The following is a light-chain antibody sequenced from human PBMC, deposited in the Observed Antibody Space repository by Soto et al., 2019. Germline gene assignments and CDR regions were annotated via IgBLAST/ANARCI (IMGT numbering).Light chain of an antibody. V-gene: IGLV1-44*01. CDR3: AAWDDSLKGVV. CDR1: SSNIGSNT. J-gene: IGLJ3*02. CDR2: RDN. Sequence: QSVLTQPPSASATPGQRVTISCSGSSSNIGSNTVNWFRHLPGTAPKLLIYRDNQRPSGVPDRFSGSKSGTSASLAISGFQSEDEADYYCAAWDDSLKGVVFGGGTKLTVL.